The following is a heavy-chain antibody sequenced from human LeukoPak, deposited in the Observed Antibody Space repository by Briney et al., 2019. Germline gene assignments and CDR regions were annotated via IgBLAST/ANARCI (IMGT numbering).Heavy chain of an antibody. CDR3: ARDAY. J-gene: IGHJ4*02. CDR1: GVSIGSHY. CDR2: VYKSGTT. Sequence: PSETLSLTCTVSGVSIGSHYWSWIRQSPGKGLEWIGCVYKSGTTVYNPSLTGRVPISVDTSKNQYSLNLRSVTGADAAVYYCARDAYWGQGILGTISP. V-gene: IGHV4-59*11.